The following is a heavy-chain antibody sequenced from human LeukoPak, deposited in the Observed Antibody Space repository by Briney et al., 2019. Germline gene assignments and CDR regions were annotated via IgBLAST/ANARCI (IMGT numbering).Heavy chain of an antibody. CDR3: AKRLVAAGPNFDY. V-gene: IGHV3-23*01. Sequence: DAVKGRFTVSRDSSKNTLYLQMNSLRAEDTAVYYCAKRLVAAGPNFDYWGQGTLVTVSS. D-gene: IGHD6-13*01. J-gene: IGHJ4*02.